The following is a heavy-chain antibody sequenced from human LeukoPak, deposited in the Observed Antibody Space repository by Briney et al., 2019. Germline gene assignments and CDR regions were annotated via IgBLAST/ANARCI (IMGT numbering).Heavy chain of an antibody. Sequence: SETLSLTCTVSGGSISSYYWSWIRQPPGKGLEWIGYIYYSGSTNYNPSLKSRVTISVDTSKNQFSLKLSTVTAADTAVYYCARNYYGSGSPFDYWGQGTLVTVSS. V-gene: IGHV4-59*01. D-gene: IGHD3-10*01. J-gene: IGHJ4*02. CDR3: ARNYYGSGSPFDY. CDR2: IYYSGST. CDR1: GGSISSYY.